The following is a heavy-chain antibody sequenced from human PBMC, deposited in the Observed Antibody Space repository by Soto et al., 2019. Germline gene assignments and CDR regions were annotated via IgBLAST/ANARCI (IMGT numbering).Heavy chain of an antibody. J-gene: IGHJ3*02. Sequence: SVKVSWKASGGTFSSYAISWVRQAPGQGLEWMGGIIPIFGTANYAQKFQGRVTITADESTSTAYMELSSLRSEDTAVYYCAARPKSRYRYGLYDAFDIWGQGTMVTFSS. CDR3: AARPKSRYRYGLYDAFDI. V-gene: IGHV1-69*13. CDR1: GGTFSSYA. CDR2: IIPIFGTA. D-gene: IGHD5-18*01.